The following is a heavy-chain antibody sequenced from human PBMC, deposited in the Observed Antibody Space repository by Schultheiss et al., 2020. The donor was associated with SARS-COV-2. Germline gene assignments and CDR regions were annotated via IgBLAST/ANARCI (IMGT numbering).Heavy chain of an antibody. CDR1: GFTFSSYG. CDR3: ARDRAYGGYSGYVSDY. CDR2: ISYDGSNK. D-gene: IGHD5-12*01. J-gene: IGHJ4*02. Sequence: GGSLRLSCAASGFTFSSYGMHWVRQAPGKGLEWVAVISYDGSNKYYADSVKGRFTISRDNSKNTLYLQMNSLRAEDTAVYYCARDRAYGGYSGYVSDYWGQGTLVTVSS. V-gene: IGHV3-30*03.